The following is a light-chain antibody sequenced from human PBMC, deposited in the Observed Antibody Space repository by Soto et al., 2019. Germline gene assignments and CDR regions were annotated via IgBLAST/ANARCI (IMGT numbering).Light chain of an antibody. CDR1: SSDVGNYNY. Sequence: QSALTQPRSVSGSPGQSVTISCTGTSSDVGNYNYVSWYQHHPGKAPKLMIYDVNKRPSGVPDRFSGSKSGNTASLTISGLQAEDEADYYCCSYAGSYTVIFGGGTQVTVL. CDR3: CSYAGSYTVI. J-gene: IGLJ2*01. CDR2: DVN. V-gene: IGLV2-11*01.